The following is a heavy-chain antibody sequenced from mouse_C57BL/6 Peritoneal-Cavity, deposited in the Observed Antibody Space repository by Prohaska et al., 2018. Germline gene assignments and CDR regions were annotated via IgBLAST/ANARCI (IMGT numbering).Heavy chain of an antibody. V-gene: IGHV3-8*01. CDR2: IGYSGST. J-gene: IGHJ1*01. Sequence: EVQLQESGPGLAKPSQTLSLTCSVPGYSITSDYWNWIRKFPGNKLEYMGYIGYSGSTYYKPSLKSRNSIARDTSKYQYYLQLNSVTAEDTATYYCARLTGYWYFDVWGPGTTVTVSS. CDR3: ARLTGYWYFDV. D-gene: IGHD4-1*01. CDR1: GYSITSDY.